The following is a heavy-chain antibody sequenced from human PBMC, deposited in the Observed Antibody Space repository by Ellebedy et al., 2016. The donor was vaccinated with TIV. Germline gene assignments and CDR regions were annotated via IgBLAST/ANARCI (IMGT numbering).Heavy chain of an antibody. Sequence: SQTLSLTCAISGDSXSSNSASWNSXRQSPSRCLEWLGRTYYRSKWYNDYAVSVKSRITINPDTSKNQFSLQLNSVTPEDTAVYYCERENGVAAAGWGDYWGQGTLVTVSS. CDR1: GDSXSSNSAS. V-gene: IGHV6-1*01. CDR3: ERENGVAAAGWGDY. CDR2: TYYRSKWYN. D-gene: IGHD6-13*01. J-gene: IGHJ4*02.